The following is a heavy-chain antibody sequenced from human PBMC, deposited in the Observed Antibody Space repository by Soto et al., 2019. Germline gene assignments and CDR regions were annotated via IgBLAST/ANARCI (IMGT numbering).Heavy chain of an antibody. CDR3: AKGPRVAARPEYYYYGVNV. Sequence: EVQLLESGGGLVQPGGSLRLSCETSGFTFTNYAMSWVRQAPGKGLEWVSVLSASGGSTYYADSVKGRFTISRDSSKSTLYLHINSLRAEDAALYDCAKGPRVAARPEYYYYGVNVWGQGTTVTVSS. CDR2: LSASGGST. V-gene: IGHV3-23*01. J-gene: IGHJ6*02. D-gene: IGHD6-6*01. CDR1: GFTFTNYA.